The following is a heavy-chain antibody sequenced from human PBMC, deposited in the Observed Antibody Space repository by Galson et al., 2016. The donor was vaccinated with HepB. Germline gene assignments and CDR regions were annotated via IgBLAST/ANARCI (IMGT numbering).Heavy chain of an antibody. J-gene: IGHJ4*02. V-gene: IGHV4-4*01. CDR1: GASISSNNW. CDR2: SYPGGST. D-gene: IGHD2-2*01. CDR3: ASVRGGCSSTSCYIDS. Sequence: ETLSLTCAVSGASISSNNWWTWVRQSPGKGLEWIGESYPGGSTYYNPSLKSRLSISLDKSKNQFSLGLSSVTAADTAVYFCASVRGGCSSTSCYIDSWGQGTLVTVSS.